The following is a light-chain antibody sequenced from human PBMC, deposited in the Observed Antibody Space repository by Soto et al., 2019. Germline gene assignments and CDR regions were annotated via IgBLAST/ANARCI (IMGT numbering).Light chain of an antibody. CDR3: QEYGTSRT. CDR1: QTVGSRS. J-gene: IGKJ1*01. V-gene: IGKV3-20*01. Sequence: EIVLTQSPGTLSLSSGETATLSGRASQTVGSRSLAWYQQKPGQAPSLLIYAAFNRATGIPDRFSGSGSGTDFTLTISRLEPEDFAVYYCQEYGTSRTFGQGTKVEI. CDR2: AAF.